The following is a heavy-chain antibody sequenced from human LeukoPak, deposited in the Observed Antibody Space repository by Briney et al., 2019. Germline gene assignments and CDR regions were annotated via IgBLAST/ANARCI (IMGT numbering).Heavy chain of an antibody. V-gene: IGHV3-13*04. D-gene: IGHD1-26*01. CDR2: ISTTDDT. CDR1: GFTFSTYD. J-gene: IGHJ4*02. CDR3: ARGRSGSYFDS. Sequence: PGGSLGLSCAASGFTFSTYDMHWVRQAPGKGLEWVSAISTTDDTYYPGSVKGRFTISRENAKSSLYLQMNSLRAEDTAVYYCARGRSGSYFDSWGQGTLVAVSS.